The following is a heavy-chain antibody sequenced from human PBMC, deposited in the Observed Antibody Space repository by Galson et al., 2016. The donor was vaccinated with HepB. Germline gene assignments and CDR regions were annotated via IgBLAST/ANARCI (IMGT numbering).Heavy chain of an antibody. J-gene: IGHJ6*04. CDR3: AKEKGYGGPRDYSMDV. Sequence: SLRLSCAASSGFTFTTFAMSWVRQAPGKGLEWVSTMRGSGSWAYYADSVKGRFTISRDNSKKVLYRQMNSLTAEDTANYYCAKEKGYGGPRDYSMDVWGKGTMGTVSS. D-gene: IGHD4-23*01. CDR2: MRGSGSWA. CDR1: GFTFTTFA. V-gene: IGHV3-23*01.